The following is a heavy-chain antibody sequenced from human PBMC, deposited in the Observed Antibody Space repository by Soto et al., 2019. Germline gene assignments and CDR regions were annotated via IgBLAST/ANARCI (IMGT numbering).Heavy chain of an antibody. CDR2: ISYDGSNK. CDR1: GFTFSSYA. V-gene: IGHV3-30-3*01. D-gene: IGHD2-15*01. J-gene: IGHJ6*02. CDR3: ARALHYYYYGMDV. Sequence: QVQLVESGGGVVQPGRSLRLSCAASGFTFSSYAMHWVRQAPGKGLEWEAVISYDGSNKYYADSVKGRFTISRDNSKNTLYLQMNSLRAEDTAVYYCARALHYYYYGMDVWGQGTTVTVSS.